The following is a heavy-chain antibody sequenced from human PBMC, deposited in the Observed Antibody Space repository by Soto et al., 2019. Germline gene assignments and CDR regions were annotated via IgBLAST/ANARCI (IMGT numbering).Heavy chain of an antibody. CDR3: AKFLFAGPSPLFDY. CDR1: GFTFSSYG. Sequence: GGSLSLSCAASGFTFSSYGMHWVRRAPGKGLEWVAVISYDGSNKYYADSVKGRFTISRDNSKNTLYLQMNSLRAEDTAVYYCAKFLFAGPSPLFDYWGQGTLVTVSS. D-gene: IGHD3-10*02. CDR2: ISYDGSNK. J-gene: IGHJ4*02. V-gene: IGHV3-30*18.